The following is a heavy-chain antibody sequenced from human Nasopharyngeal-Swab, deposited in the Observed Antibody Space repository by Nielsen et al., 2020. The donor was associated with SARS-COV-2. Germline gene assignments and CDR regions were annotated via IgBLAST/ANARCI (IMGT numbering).Heavy chain of an antibody. D-gene: IGHD6-13*01. Sequence: WIRRPPGKGLEWVSAISGSGGSTYYADSVKGRFTISRDNSKNTLYLQMNSLRAEDTAVYYCAKTLDQYSSSWYRFYWGQGTLVTVSS. CDR2: ISGSGGST. J-gene: IGHJ4*02. V-gene: IGHV3-23*01. CDR3: AKTLDQYSSSWYRFY.